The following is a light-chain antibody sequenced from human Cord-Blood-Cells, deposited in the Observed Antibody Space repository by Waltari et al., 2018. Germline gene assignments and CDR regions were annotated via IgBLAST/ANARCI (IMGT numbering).Light chain of an antibody. J-gene: IGLJ3*02. Sequence: QSALTQPPSASGSPGQSVTISCTGTSSDVGGYNYVSWYQQHPGKAPKLMIYEVSKRPSGVPDRFSGSKSDNTASLTVSGLQAEDEADYYCSSYAGSNNLVFGGGTTLTVL. CDR3: SSYAGSNNLV. V-gene: IGLV2-8*01. CDR2: EVS. CDR1: SSDVGGYNY.